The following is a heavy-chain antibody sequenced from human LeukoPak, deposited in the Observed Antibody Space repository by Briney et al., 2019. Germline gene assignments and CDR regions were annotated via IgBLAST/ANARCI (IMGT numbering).Heavy chain of an antibody. D-gene: IGHD3-22*01. J-gene: IGHJ4*02. V-gene: IGHV3-48*03. CDR3: ARVEKKYYYDTSSYFDY. CDR2: ISSSGSTI. CDR1: GFTFSTYE. Sequence: QPGGSLRLSCAASGFTFSTYEMNWVRQAPGKGQEWVSYISSSGSTIYYADSVEGRFTISRDNAKNSLYLQMNSLRAEDTAVYYCARVEKKYYYDTSSYFDYWGQGTLVTVSS.